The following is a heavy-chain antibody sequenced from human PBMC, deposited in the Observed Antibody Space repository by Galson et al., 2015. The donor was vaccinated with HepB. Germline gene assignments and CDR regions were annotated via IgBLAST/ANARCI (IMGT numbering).Heavy chain of an antibody. J-gene: IGHJ4*02. Sequence: SLRLSCAASGFTFSRYGIHWVRQAPGKGLEWVAVIWYDGSNRKYADSVQGRFSISRDNSIDTLYLQMNGLRAEDTAVYYCTRDLYDSGNSKFDYWGQGTLVTVSS. D-gene: IGHD4-11*01. CDR1: GFTFSRYG. CDR3: TRDLYDSGNSKFDY. CDR2: IWYDGSNR. V-gene: IGHV3-33*01.